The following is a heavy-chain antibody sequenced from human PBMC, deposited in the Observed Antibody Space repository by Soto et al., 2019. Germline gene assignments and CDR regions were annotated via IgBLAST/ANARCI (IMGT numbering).Heavy chain of an antibody. CDR2: IIPIPDIT. Sequence: QVQLVQSGAEVRKPGSSVKVSCKAPGGTFSTYIISWVRQAPGQGLEWMGRIIPIPDITNYAQKFQGGVTVTADRSTSTAYMELTSLKSEGTAVYYCARDRITTRGDAFDLWGQGTMVTVSS. D-gene: IGHD3-3*01. CDR1: GGTFSTYI. V-gene: IGHV1-69*08. CDR3: ARDRITTRGDAFDL. J-gene: IGHJ3*01.